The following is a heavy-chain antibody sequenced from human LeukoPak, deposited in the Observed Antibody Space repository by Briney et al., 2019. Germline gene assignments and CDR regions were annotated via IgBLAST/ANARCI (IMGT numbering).Heavy chain of an antibody. CDR2: IHYDGSNK. CDR1: GFTISSYG. CDR3: ARGADYGFHC. D-gene: IGHD4-17*01. V-gene: IGHV3-30*02. Sequence: GGSLRLSCAASGFTISSYGMDWVRQAPGKGLEWVAFIHYDGSNKYYADSVRGRFTLSRDTSQNTLYLQMNSLRPDDTAMYYCARGADYGFHCWGQGTLVTVSS. J-gene: IGHJ4*02.